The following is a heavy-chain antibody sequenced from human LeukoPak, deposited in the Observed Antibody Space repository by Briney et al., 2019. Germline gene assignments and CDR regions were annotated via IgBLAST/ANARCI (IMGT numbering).Heavy chain of an antibody. J-gene: IGHJ4*02. CDR1: GGSISSGDYY. CDR2: INSNGET. V-gene: IGHV4-30-4*01. D-gene: IGHD3-9*01. CDR3: ARADLAGYQEDFDF. Sequence: SETLSLTCTVSGGSISSGDYYWSWIRQPPGKGLEWLGHINSNGETHYNPSLKSRLTISVDTSKSQFSLELSSATAADTAVYYCARADLAGYQEDFDFWGQGTLVTVSS.